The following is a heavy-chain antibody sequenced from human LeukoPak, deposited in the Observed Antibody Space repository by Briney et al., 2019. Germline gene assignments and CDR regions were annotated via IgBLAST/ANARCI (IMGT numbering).Heavy chain of an antibody. D-gene: IGHD3-10*01. CDR2: IIPIFGTA. J-gene: IGHJ6*03. Sequence: SVKVSCKASGGTFSSYAISWVRQAPGQGLEWMGGIIPIFGTANYAQKFEGRVTITTDESTSTAYMELSSLRSEDTAVYYCARDSSITMVRGVIAAMDVWGKGTTVTVSS. V-gene: IGHV1-69*05. CDR1: GGTFSSYA. CDR3: ARDSSITMVRGVIAAMDV.